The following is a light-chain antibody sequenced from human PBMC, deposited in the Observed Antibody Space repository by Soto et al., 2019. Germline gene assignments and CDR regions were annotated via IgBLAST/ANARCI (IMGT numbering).Light chain of an antibody. J-gene: IGKJ2*01. CDR3: HQYGNSAYT. Sequence: EIVLTQSPGTLSLSPGERVTLSCRASQRVTNNNLAWFQQKPGQPPRLLIHAASTRAVGIPVRFSGGGSGTDFTLAISRLEPEDFAVYYCHQYGNSAYTFGQGTKVDI. CDR2: AAS. V-gene: IGKV3-20*01. CDR1: QRVTNNN.